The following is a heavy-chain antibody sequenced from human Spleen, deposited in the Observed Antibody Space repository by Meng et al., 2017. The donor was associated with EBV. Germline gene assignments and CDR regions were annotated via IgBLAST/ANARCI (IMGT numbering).Heavy chain of an antibody. D-gene: IGHD3-10*01. J-gene: IGHJ5*02. V-gene: IGHV1-18*04. CDR1: GYIFPSYY. CDR3: ARAPMVQGEGWFNP. CDR2: ISAYNGNT. Sequence: VQVVQSGAELRRPGASVNLSCKTSGYIFPSYYIYWLRQAPGQGLEWMGWISAYNGNTNYAQKLQGRVTMTTDTSTSTAYMELRSLRSDDTAVYYCARAPMVQGEGWFNPWGQGTLVTVSS.